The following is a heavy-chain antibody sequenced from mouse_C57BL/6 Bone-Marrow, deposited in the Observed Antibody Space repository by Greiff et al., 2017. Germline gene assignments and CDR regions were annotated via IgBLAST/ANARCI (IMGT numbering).Heavy chain of an antibody. D-gene: IGHD2-4*01. J-gene: IGHJ2*01. CDR1: GYTFTDYY. Sequence: VQLQQSGAELVRPGASVTLSCKASGYTFTDYYINWVKQRPGQGLEWIARIYPGSGNTYYNEKFKGKATLTAEKSSSTAYMQRSSLTSEDSAVYFCARERLPRFDYWGQGTTLTVSS. CDR2: IYPGSGNT. CDR3: ARERLPRFDY. V-gene: IGHV1-76*01.